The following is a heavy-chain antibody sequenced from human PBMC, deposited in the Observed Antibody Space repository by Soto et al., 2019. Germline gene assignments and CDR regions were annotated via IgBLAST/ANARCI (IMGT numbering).Heavy chain of an antibody. CDR2: IIPIFGTA. J-gene: IGHJ4*02. CDR1: GGDFSSYA. Sequence: SVKGSCKAGGGDFSSYAISLVRQAPGQGLEWMGGIIPIFGTANYAQKFQGRVTITADESTSTAYLELSSLRSEDTAVYYCARGKAGLRYIYYFDYWGQGTMVTVSS. CDR3: ARGKAGLRYIYYFDY. D-gene: IGHD4-17*01. V-gene: IGHV1-69*13.